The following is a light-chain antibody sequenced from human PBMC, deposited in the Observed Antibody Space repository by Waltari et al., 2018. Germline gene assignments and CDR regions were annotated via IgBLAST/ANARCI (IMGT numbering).Light chain of an antibody. CDR3: SSWDDRLSGVV. J-gene: IGLJ3*02. Sequence: SVLTQPPSASWTPGQTVTISCSGSHFTMGSTTVNWYPQLPGTAPKLLIHSDYQRPSGVPDRCSASKSGTSASLAISGLQSEDEADYYCSSWDDRLSGVVFGEGTKLTVL. V-gene: IGLV1-44*01. CDR2: SDY. CDR1: HFTMGSTT.